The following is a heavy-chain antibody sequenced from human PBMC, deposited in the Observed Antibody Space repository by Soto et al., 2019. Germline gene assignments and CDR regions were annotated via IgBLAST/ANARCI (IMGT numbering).Heavy chain of an antibody. CDR2: ISAYNGNT. CDR3: ARDDAGGDSGYDTRYYYGMDV. D-gene: IGHD5-12*01. Sequence: QVQLVQSGAEVKKPGASVKVSCKASGYTFTSYGISWVRQAPGQGLEWMGWISAYNGNTNYAQKLQGRVTMTTDTSTSPAYMELRSLRSDDTAVYYCARDDAGGDSGYDTRYYYGMDVWGQGTTVTVSS. V-gene: IGHV1-18*01. CDR1: GYTFTSYG. J-gene: IGHJ6*02.